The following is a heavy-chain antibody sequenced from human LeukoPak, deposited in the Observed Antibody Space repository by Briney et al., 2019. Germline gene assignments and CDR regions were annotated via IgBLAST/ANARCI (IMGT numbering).Heavy chain of an antibody. CDR3: AAAVAAAPGAY. D-gene: IGHD6-13*01. Sequence: GGSLRLSCAASGFTFNNYWMHWVRQAPGEGLVWISRINSDGRSTNYADSVKGRFNISRDDAKNTLYLQMNSLRAEGTAVYYCAAAVAAAPGAYWGQGTLVTVSS. V-gene: IGHV3-74*01. CDR2: INSDGRST. CDR1: GFTFNNYW. J-gene: IGHJ4*02.